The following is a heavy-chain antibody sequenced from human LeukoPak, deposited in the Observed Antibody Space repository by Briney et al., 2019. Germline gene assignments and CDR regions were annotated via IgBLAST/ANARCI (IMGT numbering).Heavy chain of an antibody. CDR3: ARGPNYYYYGMDV. V-gene: IGHV1-69*01. CDR1: GGTFSSYA. J-gene: IGHJ6*02. Sequence: ASVKVSCKASGGTFSSYAISWVRQAPGQGLEWMGGIIPIFGTTNYAQKFQGRVTITADESTSTAYMELSSLRSEDTAVYYCARGPNYYYYGMDVWGQGTTVTVSS. CDR2: IIPIFGTT.